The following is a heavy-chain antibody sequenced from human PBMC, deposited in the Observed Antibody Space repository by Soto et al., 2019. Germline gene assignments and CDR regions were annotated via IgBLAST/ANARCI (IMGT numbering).Heavy chain of an antibody. J-gene: IGHJ3*02. CDR3: ARYPHSAAIGGTAFDI. D-gene: IGHD6-13*01. CDR1: GFTFRSYW. CDR2: INEDDSER. V-gene: IGHV3-7*01. Sequence: GGSLRLSCAASGFTFRSYWMDWVRQAPGKGLEWVANINEDDSERNYVDSAKGRFTISRDNAKNSLYLQMSSLGVEDTAVYYCARYPHSAAIGGTAFDIWGPGTMVTVSS.